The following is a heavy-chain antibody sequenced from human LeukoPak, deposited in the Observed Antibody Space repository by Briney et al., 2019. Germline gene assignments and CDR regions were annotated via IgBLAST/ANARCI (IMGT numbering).Heavy chain of an antibody. V-gene: IGHV4-30-4*01. CDR2: IYYSGNT. D-gene: IGHD3-3*02. CDR1: GDSISSGDYY. Sequence: SETLSLTCTVSGDSISSGDYYWSCIRQPPGKGLEWIGYIYYSGNTYYNPSLQSRVTISVDTSKNQFSLKLSSVTAADTAVYYCARGRRSISLFSAFRYFDLWGRGTPVTVSS. CDR3: ARGRRSISLFSAFRYFDL. J-gene: IGHJ2*01.